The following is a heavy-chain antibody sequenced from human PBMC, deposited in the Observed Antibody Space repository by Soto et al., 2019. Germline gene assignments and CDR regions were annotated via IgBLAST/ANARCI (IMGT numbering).Heavy chain of an antibody. CDR2: IYHSGSP. CDR1: GGSISRGGYS. D-gene: IGHD4-17*01. CDR3: ASGITTVTTSWCDP. V-gene: IGHV4-30-2*01. J-gene: IGHJ5*02. Sequence: QLQLQESGSGLVKPSQTLSLTCAVSGGSISRGGYSWSWIRQPPGKGLEWMGYIYHSGSPYYNPSHKRRVTVSVDRPKNQFSLKLSSVTAADTAVYYCASGITTVTTSWCDPWGQGTLVTVSS.